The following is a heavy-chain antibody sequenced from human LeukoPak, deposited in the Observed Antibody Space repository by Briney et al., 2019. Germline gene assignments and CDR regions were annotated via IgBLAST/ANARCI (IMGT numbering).Heavy chain of an antibody. CDR2: ISGSGGST. CDR3: AKGDYGSGSYYIQAENDAFDI. Sequence: GGSLRLSCAASGFTFSGYAMSWVRQTPGKGLEWVSAISGSGGSTYYADSVKGRFTISRDNSKNTLYLQMNSLRAEDTAVYYCAKGDYGSGSYYIQAENDAFDIWGQGTMVTVSS. D-gene: IGHD3-10*01. CDR1: GFTFSGYA. J-gene: IGHJ3*02. V-gene: IGHV3-23*01.